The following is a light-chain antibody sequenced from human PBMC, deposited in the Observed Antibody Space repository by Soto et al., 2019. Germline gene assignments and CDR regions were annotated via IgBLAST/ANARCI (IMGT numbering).Light chain of an antibody. Sequence: IVLTQSPATLSLSPWERATLSCRASQSISFYLTWYQHKPGQAPRLLIYDASNRATGIPDRFSGSGSGTDFTLTISRLEPEDFAVYYCQQYGSSGTFGQGTKVDIK. CDR2: DAS. CDR3: QQYGSSGT. J-gene: IGKJ1*01. CDR1: QSISFY. V-gene: IGKV3-20*01.